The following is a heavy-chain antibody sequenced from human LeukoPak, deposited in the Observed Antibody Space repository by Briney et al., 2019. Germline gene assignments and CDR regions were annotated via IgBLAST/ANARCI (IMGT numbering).Heavy chain of an antibody. J-gene: IGHJ3*02. CDR2: ISYDGSNK. CDR1: GFTFSSYG. CDR3: AKEDAFDI. V-gene: IGHV3-30*18. Sequence: GGPLRLSCAASGFTFSSYGMHWVRQAPGKGLEWVAVISYDGSNKYYADSVKGRFTISRDNSKNTLYLQMNSLRAEDTAVYYCAKEDAFDIWGQGTMVTVSS.